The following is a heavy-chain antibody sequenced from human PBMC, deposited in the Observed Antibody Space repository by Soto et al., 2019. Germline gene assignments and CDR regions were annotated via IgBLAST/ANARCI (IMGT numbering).Heavy chain of an antibody. CDR1: GGSISSSSFH. D-gene: IGHD5-12*01. Sequence: SETLSLTCTVSGGSISSSSFHWGWIRQPPGKGLEWIGSIYYSGSTYYSPSLKSRVTISVDTSKNQFSLKLYSVTAADTAVYYCARGRWLRQSFHYWGQGTQVTVSS. CDR2: IYYSGST. CDR3: ARGRWLRQSFHY. J-gene: IGHJ4*02. V-gene: IGHV4-39*07.